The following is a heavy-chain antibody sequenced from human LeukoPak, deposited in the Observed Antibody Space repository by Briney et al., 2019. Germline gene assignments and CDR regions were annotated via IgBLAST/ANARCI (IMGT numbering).Heavy chain of an antibody. CDR3: ARVSPAHAFDI. CDR1: GFTFSSYA. V-gene: IGHV3-30-3*01. J-gene: IGHJ3*02. Sequence: GRSLRLSCAASGFTFSSYAMHWVRQAPGKGLEWVAVISYDGSNKYYADSVKGRFTISRDNSKNTLYLQMNSLRAEDTAVYYCARVSPAHAFDIWGQGTMVTVSS. CDR2: ISYDGSNK.